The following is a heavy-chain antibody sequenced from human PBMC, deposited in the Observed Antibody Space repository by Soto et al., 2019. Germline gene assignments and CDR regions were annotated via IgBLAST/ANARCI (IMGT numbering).Heavy chain of an antibody. CDR3: VRVEWELLSSYFDT. Sequence: EVQVVESGGGLVQPGGSLRLSCAASGFTLSNYWMTWVRQAPGKGLEWVANIKKDGSEKYYVDSVKGRFTISRDNAKNSLYLQLNSLRVEDTAVYYCVRVEWELLSSYFDTWGQGTLVSVSS. D-gene: IGHD1-26*01. CDR1: GFTLSNYW. CDR2: IKKDGSEK. V-gene: IGHV3-7*01. J-gene: IGHJ4*02.